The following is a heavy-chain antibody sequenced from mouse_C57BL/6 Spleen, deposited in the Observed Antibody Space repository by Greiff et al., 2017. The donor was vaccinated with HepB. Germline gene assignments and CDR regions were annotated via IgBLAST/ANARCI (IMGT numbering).Heavy chain of an antibody. CDR3: AREGSNPGYFDY. D-gene: IGHD2-5*01. Sequence: QVQLQLSGPELVKPGASVKISCKASGYAFSSSWMNWVKQRPGKGLEWIGRIYPGDGDTNYNGKFKGKATLTADKSSSTAYMQLSSLTSEDSAVYFCAREGSNPGYFDYWGQGTTLTVSS. CDR1: GYAFSSSW. V-gene: IGHV1-82*01. CDR2: IYPGDGDT. J-gene: IGHJ2*01.